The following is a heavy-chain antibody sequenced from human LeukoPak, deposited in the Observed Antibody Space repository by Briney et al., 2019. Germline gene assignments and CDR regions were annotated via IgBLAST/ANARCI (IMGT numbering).Heavy chain of an antibody. V-gene: IGHV3-23*01. D-gene: IGHD3-3*01. Sequence: GGSLRLSCAASGFTFSSYAMSWVRQAPGKGLEWVSAISGSGGSTYYADSVKGRFTISRDNSKNTLYLQMNSLRAEDTAVYYCAKVGALRFLEWLSRAYFDYWGQGTLVTVSS. CDR3: AKVGALRFLEWLSRAYFDY. CDR2: ISGSGGST. CDR1: GFTFSSYA. J-gene: IGHJ4*02.